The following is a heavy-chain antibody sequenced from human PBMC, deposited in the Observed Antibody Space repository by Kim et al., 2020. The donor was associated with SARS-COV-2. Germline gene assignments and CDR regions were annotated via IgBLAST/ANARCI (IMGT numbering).Heavy chain of an antibody. J-gene: IGHJ4*02. CDR3: ARVAPRYSSGWPYDLDY. Sequence: GGSLRLSCAASGFTFSSYAMHWVRQAPGKGLEWVAVISYDGSNKYYADSVKGRFTISRDNSKNTPYLQMNSLRAEDTAVYYCARVAPRYSSGWPYDLDYWGQGTLVTVSS. V-gene: IGHV3-30*04. CDR2: ISYDGSNK. D-gene: IGHD6-19*01. CDR1: GFTFSSYA.